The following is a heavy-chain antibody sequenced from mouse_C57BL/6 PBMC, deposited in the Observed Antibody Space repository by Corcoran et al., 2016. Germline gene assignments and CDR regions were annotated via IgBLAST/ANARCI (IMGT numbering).Heavy chain of an antibody. J-gene: IGHJ2*01. CDR1: GYTFTDYN. Sequence: EVQLQQSGPELVKPGASVKIPCKASGYTFTDYNMDWVKQSHGKSLEWIGDINPNNGGTIYNQKFKGKATLTVDKSSSTAYMELRSLTSEDTAVYYCARIGLLRPSDPYYFDYWGQGTTLTVSS. D-gene: IGHD1-2*01. V-gene: IGHV1-18*01. CDR3: ARIGLLRPSDPYYFDY. CDR2: INPNNGGT.